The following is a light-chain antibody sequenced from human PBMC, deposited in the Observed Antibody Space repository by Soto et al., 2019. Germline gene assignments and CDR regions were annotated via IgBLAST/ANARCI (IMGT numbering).Light chain of an antibody. CDR3: QQYYIVPYT. V-gene: IGKV3-11*01. CDR1: QSVGSY. Sequence: EIVLIQSPATLSLSPGERATLSCRASQSVGSYLAWYQHKPGQAPRLLISDASNRATGIPARFSGSGSETDFTLTISSLEPEDSAVYYCQQYYIVPYTFGQGTKLEI. J-gene: IGKJ2*01. CDR2: DAS.